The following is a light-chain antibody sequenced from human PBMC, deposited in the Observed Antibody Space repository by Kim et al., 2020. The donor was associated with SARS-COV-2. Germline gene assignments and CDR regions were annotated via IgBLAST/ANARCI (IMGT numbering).Light chain of an antibody. CDR3: AAWDDSLSGWV. V-gene: IGLV1-47*02. J-gene: IGLJ3*02. CDR2: SNN. Sequence: GQSVTISCAGSSSNSGSNYVYWYQQRPGTAPKLLIYSNNQRPSGVPDRFSGSESGTAASLAISGLRSEDEAEYYCAAWDDSLSGWVFGGGTQLTVL. CDR1: SSNSGSNY.